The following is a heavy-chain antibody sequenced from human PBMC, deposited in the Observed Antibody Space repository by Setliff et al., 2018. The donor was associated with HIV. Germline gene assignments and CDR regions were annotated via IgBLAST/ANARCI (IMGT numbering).Heavy chain of an antibody. D-gene: IGHD7-27*01. CDR1: GRSFSGYY. V-gene: IGHV4-34*01. J-gene: IGHJ3*01. Sequence: SETLSLTCAVYGRSFSGYYWNWIRQSPGKGLEWIGEINHSGSTNYNPPLKSRVTMSIDTSKNQFSLNVSSVTAADTAVYYCARGWGHDGFDFWGQGTMVTVSS. CDR3: ARGWGHDGFDF. CDR2: INHSGST.